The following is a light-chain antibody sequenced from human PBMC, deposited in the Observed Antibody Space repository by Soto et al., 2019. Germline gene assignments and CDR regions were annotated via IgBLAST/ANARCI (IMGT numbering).Light chain of an antibody. J-gene: IGKJ1*01. CDR3: QQSSRTPQT. V-gene: IGKV1-39*01. Sequence: DIQMTQSPSSLSASVGDRVTIACRASQSISAYLNWYQQKPGKAPKLLIYGASSLQSGVPSRFSGSGSGTDFTLTISSLQPEDFATYYCQQSSRTPQTFGQGTKVEI. CDR2: GAS. CDR1: QSISAY.